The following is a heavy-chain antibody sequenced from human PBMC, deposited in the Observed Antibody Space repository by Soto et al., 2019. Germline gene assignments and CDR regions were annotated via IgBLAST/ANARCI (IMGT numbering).Heavy chain of an antibody. CDR1: GYNFNTYW. J-gene: IGHJ4*02. CDR3: ATSTVSYVDIVSSTTRXYFDH. Sequence: GESLKISCEGSGYNFNTYWIGWVRQMPGKGLEWMALIYPGDSDTRYSPSFEGQVTLSVDRSISTAYLQWSSLKASDTAIYYCATSTVSYVDIVSSTTRXYFDHXGXGTLVXVSS. V-gene: IGHV5-51*01. D-gene: IGHD5-12*01. CDR2: IYPGDSDT.